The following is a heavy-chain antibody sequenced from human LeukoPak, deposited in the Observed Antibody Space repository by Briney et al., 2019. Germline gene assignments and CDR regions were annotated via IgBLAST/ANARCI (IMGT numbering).Heavy chain of an antibody. Sequence: SETLSLTCGVSGGSVTSTNWWTWVRQPSGKGLEWIGGVHVDGRTNYNPSLKSRLTLSVDLSENHISLRLTSVTAADTAVYYCAREGGFYRPLDYSGQGTLVTVSS. CDR2: VHVDGRT. CDR3: AREGGFYRPLDY. J-gene: IGHJ4*02. D-gene: IGHD3-3*01. V-gene: IGHV4-4*02. CDR1: GGSVTSTNW.